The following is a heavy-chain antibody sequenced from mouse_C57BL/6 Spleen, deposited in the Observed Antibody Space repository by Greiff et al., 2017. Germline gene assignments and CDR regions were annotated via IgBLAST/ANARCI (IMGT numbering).Heavy chain of an antibody. CDR3: ARVWLLYFDY. CDR1: GYAFSSSW. CDR2: IYPGDGDT. Sequence: QVQLKESGPELVKPGASVKISCKASGYAFSSSWMNWVKQRPGKGLEWIGRIYPGDGDTNYNGKFKGKATLTADKSSSTAYMQLSSLTSEDSAVYFCARVWLLYFDYWGQGTTLTVSS. D-gene: IGHD2-2*01. J-gene: IGHJ2*01. V-gene: IGHV1-82*01.